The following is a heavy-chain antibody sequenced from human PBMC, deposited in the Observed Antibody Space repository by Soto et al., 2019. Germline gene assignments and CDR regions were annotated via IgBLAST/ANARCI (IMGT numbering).Heavy chain of an antibody. Sequence: PSETLSLTCTVAGSSISSYYWSWIRQPPGKGLEWIGYIYYSGSTNYNPSLKSRVTISVDTSKNKFSLTLKSVTAADTAVYFCARDFERSAIAPWGQGTPVTVSS. D-gene: IGHD3-9*01. V-gene: IGHV4-59*12. J-gene: IGHJ5*02. CDR1: GSSISSYY. CDR3: ARDFERSAIAP. CDR2: IYYSGST.